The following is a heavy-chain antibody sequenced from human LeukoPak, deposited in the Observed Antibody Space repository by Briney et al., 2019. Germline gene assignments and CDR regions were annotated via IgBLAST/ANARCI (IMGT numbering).Heavy chain of an antibody. CDR1: GGTFSSYA. D-gene: IGHD4-11*01. Sequence: ASVKVSCKASGGTFSSYAISWVRQAPGQGLEWMGGIIPIFGTANYAQKFQGRVTITTDESTSTAYMELSSLRSEDTAVYYCARGTRMTTVKGYYYYMDVWGKGTMVTVSS. CDR2: IIPIFGTA. J-gene: IGHJ6*03. V-gene: IGHV1-69*05. CDR3: ARGTRMTTVKGYYYYMDV.